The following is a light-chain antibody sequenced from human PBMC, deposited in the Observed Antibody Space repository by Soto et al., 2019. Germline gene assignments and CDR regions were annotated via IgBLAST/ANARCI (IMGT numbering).Light chain of an antibody. CDR1: QSLLHSNGYNC. CDR2: LGS. Sequence: DIVMTQSPLSLPVTPGESASISCRSSQSLLHSNGYNCLDWYLQKPGQSPQLLIYLGSNRAPGVPDRLSGSGSGTDFTLKISRVEAGDVGVYYCMQALQTPWTFGPGTKVDIK. J-gene: IGKJ1*01. V-gene: IGKV2-28*01. CDR3: MQALQTPWT.